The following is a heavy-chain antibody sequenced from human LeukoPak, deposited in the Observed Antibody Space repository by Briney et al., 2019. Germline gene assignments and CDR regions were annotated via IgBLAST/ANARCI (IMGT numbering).Heavy chain of an antibody. Sequence: SETLSLACAVYGGSFSGYYWSWIRQPPGKGLEWIGEINHSGSTNYNPSLKSRVTISVDTSKNQFSLKLSSVTAADTAVYYCARGLGYCSSTSCKRYYYYMDVWGKGTTVTVSS. V-gene: IGHV4-34*01. CDR2: INHSGST. CDR1: GGSFSGYY. CDR3: ARGLGYCSSTSCKRYYYYMDV. D-gene: IGHD2-2*01. J-gene: IGHJ6*03.